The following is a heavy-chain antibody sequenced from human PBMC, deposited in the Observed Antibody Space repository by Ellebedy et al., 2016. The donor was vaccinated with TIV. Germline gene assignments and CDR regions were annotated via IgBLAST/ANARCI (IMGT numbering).Heavy chain of an antibody. CDR2: IYPGDSNT. V-gene: IGHV5-51*07. CDR1: GYSISRYW. Sequence: GESLKISCKGSGYSISRYWIGWVHQMHGKGLAWRWIIYPGDSNTKYSPSFQGQVTISADKSISTAYLQWSSLKASDTAMYYCARDSGLNYWGQGTLVTVSS. CDR3: ARDSGLNY. D-gene: IGHD1-14*01. J-gene: IGHJ4*02.